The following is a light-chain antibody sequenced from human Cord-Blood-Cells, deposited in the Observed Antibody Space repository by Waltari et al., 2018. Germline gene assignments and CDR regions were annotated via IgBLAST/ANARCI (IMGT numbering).Light chain of an antibody. CDR1: SGSIASNY. V-gene: IGLV6-57*01. CDR2: GDN. J-gene: IGLJ3*02. CDR3: QSYDSSNQV. Sequence: NFMLTQPHSVSESPGKTVTISCTRSSGSIASNYVQWYQQRPGSSPTTVIYGDNHRPSGVPDPFSGSIDSSSNSASLTISGLKTEDEADYYCQSYDSSNQVFGGGTKLTVL.